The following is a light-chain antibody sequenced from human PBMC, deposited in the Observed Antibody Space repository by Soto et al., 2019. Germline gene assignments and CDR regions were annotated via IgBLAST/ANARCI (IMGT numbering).Light chain of an antibody. CDR2: NVY. CDR1: SSDVGGSNY. J-gene: IGLJ1*01. Sequence: QSALTQPASVSGSPGQSITVSCTGISSDVGGSNYVSWYQQHPGKAPRLIIYNVYDRPSGISYRFSGSKSGNTASLTISGLRGEDEADYYCSAYTVSRTYVFGTGTKVTV. CDR3: SAYTVSRTYV. V-gene: IGLV2-14*03.